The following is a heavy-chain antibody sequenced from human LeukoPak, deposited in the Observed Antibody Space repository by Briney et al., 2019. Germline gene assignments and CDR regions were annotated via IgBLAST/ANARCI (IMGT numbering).Heavy chain of an antibody. D-gene: IGHD6-13*01. J-gene: IGHJ4*02. CDR1: GGSVSSDNYY. Sequence: PSETLSLTCTVSGGSVSSDNYYWTWIRQPPGKGLEWIGFIYYNGDTRYNPSLKSRLTISVDTSKNQFSLNLSSVTAADTAVYYCARGPIAAAGYYFDYWGQGTLVTVSS. CDR2: IYYNGDT. V-gene: IGHV4-61*01. CDR3: ARGPIAAAGYYFDY.